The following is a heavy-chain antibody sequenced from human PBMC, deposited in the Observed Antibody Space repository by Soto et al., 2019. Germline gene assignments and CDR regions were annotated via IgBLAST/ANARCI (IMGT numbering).Heavy chain of an antibody. CDR2: IIPNLGIT. Sequence: QVQLVQSGAEVKKPGSSVKVSCKASGGTLSSYTFSWVRQAPGQGLEWMGRIIPNLGITNYAKKFQGRITITVDKSTSTDYMELSRLRSEDTAVYYCARDKGYCSGASCQDFDYWGQGTLVTVSS. CDR1: GGTLSSYT. CDR3: ARDKGYCSGASCQDFDY. D-gene: IGHD2-15*01. V-gene: IGHV1-69*08. J-gene: IGHJ4*02.